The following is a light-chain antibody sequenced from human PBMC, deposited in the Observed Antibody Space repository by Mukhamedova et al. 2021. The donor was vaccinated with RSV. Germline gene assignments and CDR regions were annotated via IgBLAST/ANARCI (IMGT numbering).Light chain of an antibody. Sequence: RVTITCQASQDISNYLNWYQQKPGKAPKLLIYKASSLESGVPSRFSGSGSGTEFTLTISSLQPDDFATYYCQQYNSYSSWTFGQG. CDR1: QDISNY. V-gene: IGKV1-5*03. CDR2: KAS. CDR3: QQYNSYSSWT. J-gene: IGKJ1*01.